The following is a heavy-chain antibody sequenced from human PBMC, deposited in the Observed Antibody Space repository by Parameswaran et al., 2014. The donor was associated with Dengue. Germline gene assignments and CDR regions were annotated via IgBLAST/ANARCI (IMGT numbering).Heavy chain of an antibody. J-gene: IGHJ5*02. CDR2: ISSSSSYT. D-gene: IGHD3-3*01. Sequence: RWIRQPPGKGLEWVSYISSSSSYTNYADSVKGRFTISRDNAKNSLYLQMNSLRAEDTAVYYCAREVLLRFLECPGGVWFDPGAREPWSPSPQ. V-gene: IGHV3-11*05. CDR3: AREVLLRFLECPGGVWFDP.